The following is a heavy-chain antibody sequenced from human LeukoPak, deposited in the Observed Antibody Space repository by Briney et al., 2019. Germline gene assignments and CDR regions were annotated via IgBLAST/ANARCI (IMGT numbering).Heavy chain of an antibody. CDR1: GYTFTSYY. CDR3: ARDCSGSFTYYYDSSGYYCAFDI. CDR2: INPSGGST. D-gene: IGHD3-22*01. J-gene: IGHJ3*02. Sequence: ASVKVSCKASGYTFTSYYMHWVRQAPGQGLEWMGIINPSGGSTSYAQKFQGRVTMTRDTSTSTAYMELRSLRSDDTAVYYCARDCSGSFTYYYDSSGYYCAFDIWGQGTMVTVSS. V-gene: IGHV1-46*01.